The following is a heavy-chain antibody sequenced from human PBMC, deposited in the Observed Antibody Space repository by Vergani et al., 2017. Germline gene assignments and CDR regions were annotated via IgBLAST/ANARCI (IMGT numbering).Heavy chain of an antibody. Sequence: EVQLVESGGGLVQPGGSLRLSCAASGFTFSSYSMNWVRQAPGKGLEWVSYISSSSSTIYYADSVKGGFTISRDNAKNSLYLQMNSLRAEDTAVYYCASTGFWSGYYAPDYGMDVWGQGTTVTVSS. CDR3: ASTGFWSGYYAPDYGMDV. V-gene: IGHV3-48*01. J-gene: IGHJ6*02. D-gene: IGHD3-3*01. CDR2: ISSSSSTI. CDR1: GFTFSSYS.